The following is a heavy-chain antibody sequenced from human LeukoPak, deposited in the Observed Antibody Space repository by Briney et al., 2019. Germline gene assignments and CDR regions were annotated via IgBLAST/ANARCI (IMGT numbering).Heavy chain of an antibody. Sequence: GGSLRLSCAASGFTFSSYAMHWVRQAPGKGLEWVAVISYDGSNKYYADSVKGRFTISRDNSKNTLYLQMNSLRAEDTAVYYCARERGLAFSAFDYWGQGTLVTVSS. CDR2: ISYDGSNK. CDR1: GFTFSSYA. V-gene: IGHV3-30-3*01. CDR3: ARERGLAFSAFDY. D-gene: IGHD3-10*01. J-gene: IGHJ4*02.